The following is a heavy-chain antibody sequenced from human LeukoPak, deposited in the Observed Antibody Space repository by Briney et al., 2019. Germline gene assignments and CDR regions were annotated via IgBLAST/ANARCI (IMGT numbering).Heavy chain of an antibody. CDR1: GYTFTSYG. CDR3: ARDTYSSGWCYFDY. Sequence: GASVKVSCKASGYTFTSYGISWVRQAPGQGLEWMGWISAYNGNTNYAQKLQGRVTMTTDTSTSTAYMELRSLRSDDTAVYYCARDTYSSGWCYFDYWGQGTLVTVSS. D-gene: IGHD6-19*01. CDR2: ISAYNGNT. J-gene: IGHJ4*02. V-gene: IGHV1-18*01.